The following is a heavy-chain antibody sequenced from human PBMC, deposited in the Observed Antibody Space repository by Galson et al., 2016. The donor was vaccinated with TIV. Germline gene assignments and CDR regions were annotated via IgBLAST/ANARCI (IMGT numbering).Heavy chain of an antibody. D-gene: IGHD2-15*01. CDR1: GVSISDNY. Sequence: SETLSLTCTVSGVSISDNYWSWIRQPAGKGLEWIGRIYTSVKTDYNPSLESRVTLSADTSKNQFSLRLWSVTAADTAVYFCARDWWVTYIDHPYFEYWGQGILVTVSS. V-gene: IGHV4-4*07. CDR2: IYTSVKT. CDR3: ARDWWVTYIDHPYFEY. J-gene: IGHJ4*02.